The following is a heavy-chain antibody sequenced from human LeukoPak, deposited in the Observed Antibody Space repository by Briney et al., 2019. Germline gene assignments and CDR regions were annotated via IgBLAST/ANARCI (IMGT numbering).Heavy chain of an antibody. CDR1: SGAIRDYY. V-gene: IGHV4-59*01. CDR3: ARGFADSSGYLLSYFDY. J-gene: IGHJ4*02. Sequence: SETLSLTCTVSSGAIRDYYWSWVRQPPEKGLKSCGDMYYTGSTNYDPSLKSRLTISIDTSKNQFSLKLTSVTAADTAVYYCARGFADSSGYLLSYFDYWGQGTLVTVSS. CDR2: MYYTGST. D-gene: IGHD3-22*01.